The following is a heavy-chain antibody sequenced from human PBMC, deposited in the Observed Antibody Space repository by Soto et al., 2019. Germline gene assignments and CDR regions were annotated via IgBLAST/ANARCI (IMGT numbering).Heavy chain of an antibody. CDR2: SYYTGSS. V-gene: IGHV4-31*03. CDR3: ARDLRGYSRYDYLDY. D-gene: IGHD5-12*01. CDR1: GGSISSGGYY. Sequence: PSETLSLTCTVSGGSISSGGYYWSWICQHPGKGLEWVGYSYYTGSSYYNPSLKSRVTISVDASKNQLSLRLASVTAADTAVYYCARDLRGYSRYDYLDYWGQGIPVTVSS. J-gene: IGHJ4*02.